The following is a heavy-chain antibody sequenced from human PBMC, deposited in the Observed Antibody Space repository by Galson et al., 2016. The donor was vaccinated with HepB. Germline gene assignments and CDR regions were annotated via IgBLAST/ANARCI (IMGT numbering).Heavy chain of an antibody. V-gene: IGHV3-23*01. CDR1: GFTFSSFA. CDR2: IIPSGGAT. Sequence: SLRVSCAASGFTFSSFAMSWVRQTPGKGLEWVASIIPSGGATHYAESVKGRFTISRDNSKYTVYLQMNSLRGEDTALYYCVKDKEYYGMDVWGQGTTVIVSS. J-gene: IGHJ6*02. D-gene: IGHD6-6*01. CDR3: VKDKEYYGMDV.